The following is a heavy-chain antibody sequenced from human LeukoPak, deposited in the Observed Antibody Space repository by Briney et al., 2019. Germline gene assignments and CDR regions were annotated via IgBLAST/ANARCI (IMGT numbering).Heavy chain of an antibody. J-gene: IGHJ4*02. V-gene: IGHV3-11*01. CDR2: ISSSGSTI. D-gene: IGHD2-15*01. Sequence: GGSLRLSCAASGFTFSNYWMAWVRQAPGKGLEWVSYISSSGSTIYYADSVKGRFTISRDNAKNSLYLQMNSLRAEDTAVYYCARVTGRKDTNYYFDYWGQGTLVTVSS. CDR1: GFTFSNYW. CDR3: ARVTGRKDTNYYFDY.